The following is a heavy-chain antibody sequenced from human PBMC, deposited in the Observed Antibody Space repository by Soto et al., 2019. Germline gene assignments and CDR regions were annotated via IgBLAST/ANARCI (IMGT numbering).Heavy chain of an antibody. J-gene: IGHJ6*02. D-gene: IGHD4-4*01. Sequence: ASVKVSCKASGYTFTGYYMHWVRQAPGQGLEWMGWINPNSGGTNYAQKFQGRVTMTRDTSISTAYMELSRLRSDDTAVYYCARARPEDYTPLIYYYGMDVWGQGTTVTVCS. CDR1: GYTFTGYY. V-gene: IGHV1-2*02. CDR3: ARARPEDYTPLIYYYGMDV. CDR2: INPNSGGT.